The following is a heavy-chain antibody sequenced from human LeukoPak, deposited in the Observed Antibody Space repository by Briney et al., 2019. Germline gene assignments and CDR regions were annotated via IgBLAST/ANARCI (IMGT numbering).Heavy chain of an antibody. Sequence: SVTVSCTASGGTFSSYAISWVRQAPGQGLEWMGGIIPIFGTANYAQKFQGRVTITADESTSTAYMELSSLRSEDTAVYYCARGKYYYDSSGYYYGSYYYYYGMDVWGQGTTVTVSS. V-gene: IGHV1-69*13. CDR1: GGTFSSYA. J-gene: IGHJ6*02. D-gene: IGHD3-22*01. CDR2: IIPIFGTA. CDR3: ARGKYYYDSSGYYYGSYYYYYGMDV.